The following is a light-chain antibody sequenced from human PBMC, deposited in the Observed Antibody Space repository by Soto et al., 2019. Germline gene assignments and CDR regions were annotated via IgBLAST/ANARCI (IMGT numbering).Light chain of an antibody. V-gene: IGKV1-39*01. CDR2: VAS. Sequence: DIQMTQSPSSLSASIGDRVTITCRASQSISNYLNWYQQKPGKAPKLLMYVASNLQSGVTSRFSGSGSGTDFTLTISSLQPEDFATYYCQQSYSTPWTFGQGTKVEIK. CDR3: QQSYSTPWT. CDR1: QSISNY. J-gene: IGKJ1*01.